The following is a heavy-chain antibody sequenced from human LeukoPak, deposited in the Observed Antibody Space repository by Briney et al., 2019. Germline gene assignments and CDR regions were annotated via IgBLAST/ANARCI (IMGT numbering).Heavy chain of an antibody. V-gene: IGHV1-69*13. CDR3: ASPYCSSTSCYGGPFDY. Sequence: GASAKVSCKASGGTFSSYAISWVRQAPGQGLEWMGGIIPIFGTANYAQKFQGRVTITADESTSTAYMELSSLRSEDTAVYYCASPYCSSTSCYGGPFDYWGQGTLVTVSS. D-gene: IGHD2-2*01. J-gene: IGHJ4*02. CDR2: IIPIFGTA. CDR1: GGTFSSYA.